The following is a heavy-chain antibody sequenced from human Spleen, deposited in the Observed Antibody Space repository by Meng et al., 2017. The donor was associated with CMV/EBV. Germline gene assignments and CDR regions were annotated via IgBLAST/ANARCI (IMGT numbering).Heavy chain of an antibody. D-gene: IGHD2-2*01. CDR2: MNPKSGGT. V-gene: IGHV1-2*02. Sequence: ASVKVSCKASGYIFTDYFLHWVRQAPGQGLEWMGWMNPKSGGTKYAQKFEGRVTMTRDTSITTAYMEVTSLRSDDTAVYYCARVGYQLPADWGQGTLVTVSS. CDR3: ARVGYQLPAD. CDR1: GYIFTDYF. J-gene: IGHJ4*02.